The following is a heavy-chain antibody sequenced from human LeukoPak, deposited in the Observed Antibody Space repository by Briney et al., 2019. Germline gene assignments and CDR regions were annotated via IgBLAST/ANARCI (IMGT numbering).Heavy chain of an antibody. D-gene: IGHD1-1*01. V-gene: IGHV3-23*01. CDR1: GFTFSTYA. CDR2: LSVSGDTT. J-gene: IGHJ4*02. Sequence: TGGSLRISCSASGFTFSTYAMSWVRQAPGKGLEWVSSLSVSGDTTFYADSVKGRFTISRDTSRNTLYLQMNSLRAEDTAVYYCAKDRGGAWNYFDSWGQGTLVTVSS. CDR3: AKDRGGAWNYFDS.